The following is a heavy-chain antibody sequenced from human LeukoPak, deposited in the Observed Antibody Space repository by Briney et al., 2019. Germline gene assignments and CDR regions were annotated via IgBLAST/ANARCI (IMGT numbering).Heavy chain of an antibody. CDR3: AKAAGTGLGAFDI. Sequence: PGGSLRLSCAASGFTFDDYAMRWVRQAPGKGLEWVSGISWNSGSIGYADSVKGRFTISRDNAKNSLYLQMNSLRAEDMALYYCAKAAGTGLGAFDIWGQGTVVTVSS. J-gene: IGHJ3*02. D-gene: IGHD6-13*01. CDR2: ISWNSGSI. V-gene: IGHV3-9*03. CDR1: GFTFDDYA.